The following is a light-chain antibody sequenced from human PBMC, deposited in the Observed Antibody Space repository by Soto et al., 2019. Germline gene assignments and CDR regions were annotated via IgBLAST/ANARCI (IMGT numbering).Light chain of an antibody. V-gene: IGLV2-8*01. CDR1: SSDVGGYNY. Sequence: QSVLTQPPSASGSPGQSVAISCTGTSSDVGGYNYVSWYQQHPGKAPKLMIYEVNKRPSGVPDRFSGSKSGNTASLTVSSLQAEDEADYYCSSYAGSSNVFGTGTKVTV. CDR2: EVN. J-gene: IGLJ1*01. CDR3: SSYAGSSNV.